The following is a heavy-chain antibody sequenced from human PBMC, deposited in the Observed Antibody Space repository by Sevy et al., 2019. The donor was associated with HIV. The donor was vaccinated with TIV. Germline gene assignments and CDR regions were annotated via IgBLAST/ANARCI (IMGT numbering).Heavy chain of an antibody. D-gene: IGHD5-12*01. CDR2: IYPGDSDT. V-gene: IGHV5-51*01. CDR1: GYSFTSYW. Sequence: GESLKISCKGSGYSFTSYWIGWVRQMPGKGLEWMGIIYPGDSDTRYSPSFQGQVTISADKSISTAYLQWSSLKASDTAMYYCASPGYSGYDSRRGDAFDIWGQGTMVTVSS. CDR3: ASPGYSGYDSRRGDAFDI. J-gene: IGHJ3*02.